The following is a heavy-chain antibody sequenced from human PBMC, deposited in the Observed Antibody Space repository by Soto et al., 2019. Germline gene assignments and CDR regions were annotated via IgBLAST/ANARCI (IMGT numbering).Heavy chain of an antibody. Sequence: SLKISCKGSGYTFSTYWIAWVRQMSGKGLEWMGIIYPGDSETRYSPSFDGQVTISVDKSLTTAYLQWASLRASDTAMYYCAICGTNDHACDYWGQGTLVNVS. CDR3: AICGTNDHACDY. V-gene: IGHV5-51*01. CDR2: IYPGDSET. J-gene: IGHJ4*02. CDR1: GYTFSTYW. D-gene: IGHD2-8*01.